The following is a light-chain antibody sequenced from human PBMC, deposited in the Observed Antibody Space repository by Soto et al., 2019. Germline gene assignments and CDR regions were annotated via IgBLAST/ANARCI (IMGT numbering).Light chain of an antibody. CDR2: AAS. V-gene: IGKV1-39*01. J-gene: IGKJ4*01. Sequence: DIQMTQSPSSLSASVGDRVTITCRASQSISSYLNWYQQKPGKAPKLLIYAASSLQSGVPSRFSGSGSGTYFTLTISSLHPEDFATYYCQQCYSTPLFGGGTKVEIK. CDR3: QQCYSTPL. CDR1: QSISSY.